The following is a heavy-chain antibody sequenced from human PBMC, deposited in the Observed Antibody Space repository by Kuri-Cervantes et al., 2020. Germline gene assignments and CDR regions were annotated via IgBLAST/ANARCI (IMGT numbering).Heavy chain of an antibody. CDR3: ARWRGPLWFGEFPDY. CDR1: GGSISSGDYY. J-gene: IGHJ4*02. D-gene: IGHD3-10*01. CDR2: IYYSGST. V-gene: IGHV4-30-4*01. Sequence: LRLSCTVSGGSISSGDYYWSWIRQPPGKGLEWIGYIYYSGSTYYNPSLKSRVTISVDTSKNQFSLKLSSVTAADTAVYYCARWRGPLWFGEFPDYWGQGTLVTVSS.